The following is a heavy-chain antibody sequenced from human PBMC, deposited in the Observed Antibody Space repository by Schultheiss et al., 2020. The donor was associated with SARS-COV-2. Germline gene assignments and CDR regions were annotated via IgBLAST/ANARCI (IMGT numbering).Heavy chain of an antibody. J-gene: IGHJ4*02. V-gene: IGHV3-30*18. D-gene: IGHD3-10*01. CDR2: ISYDGSNK. CDR3: AKGGSGSYAPGYYFDY. Sequence: GGSLRLSCAASGFTFSYYYMSGVRQAPGKGLEWVAVISYDGSNKYYADSVKGRFTISRDNSKNTLYLQMNSLRAEDTAVYYCAKGGSGSYAPGYYFDYWGQGTLVTVSS. CDR1: GFTFSYYY.